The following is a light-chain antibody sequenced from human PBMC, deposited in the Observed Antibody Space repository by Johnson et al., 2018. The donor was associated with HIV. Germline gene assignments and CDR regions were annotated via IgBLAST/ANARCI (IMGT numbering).Light chain of an antibody. V-gene: IGLV1-51*01. CDR3: GTWDSSLSAYV. Sequence: HSVLTQPPSVSAAPGQKVTISCSGSSSNIGNNYVSWYQQLPGTAPKLLIYDNNKRPSGIPDRFSGSKSGTSDTLGITGLQTGDEADYYCGTWDSSLSAYVFGTGTKVTVL. CDR2: DNN. J-gene: IGLJ1*01. CDR1: SSNIGNNY.